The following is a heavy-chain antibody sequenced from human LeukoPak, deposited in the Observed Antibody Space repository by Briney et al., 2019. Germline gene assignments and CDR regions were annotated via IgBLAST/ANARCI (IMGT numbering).Heavy chain of an antibody. J-gene: IGHJ4*02. CDR3: AKDRGKTYYYDSSGYFDY. CDR1: GFTFSSYG. Sequence: GGSLRLSCAASGFTFSSYGIHWVRQAPGKGLEWVAVIWYDRSNKYYADSVKGRFTISRDNSKNTLYLQMNSLRAEDTAVYYCAKDRGKTYYYDSSGYFDYWGQGTLVTVSS. D-gene: IGHD3-22*01. CDR2: IWYDRSNK. V-gene: IGHV3-33*06.